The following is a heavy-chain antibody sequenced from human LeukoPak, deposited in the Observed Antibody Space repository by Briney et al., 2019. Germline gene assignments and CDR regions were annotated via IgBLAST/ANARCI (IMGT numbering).Heavy chain of an antibody. CDR2: INPNSGGT. CDR1: GYTFTGYY. CDR3: AREEGFGEFHFDY. V-gene: IGHV1-2*02. D-gene: IGHD3-10*01. J-gene: IGHJ4*02. Sequence: ASVKVSYKASGYTFTGYYMHWVRQAPGQGLEWMGWINPNSGGTNYAQKFQGRVTMTRDTSISTAYMELSRLRSDDTAVYYCAREEGFGEFHFDYWGQGTLVTVSS.